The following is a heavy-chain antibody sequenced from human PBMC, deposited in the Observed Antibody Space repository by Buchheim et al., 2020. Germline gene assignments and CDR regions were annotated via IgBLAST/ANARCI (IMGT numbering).Heavy chain of an antibody. J-gene: IGHJ6*02. CDR1: GGSISSYY. CDR2: IYYSGST. CDR3: AILGGHYYGMDV. D-gene: IGHD3-16*01. Sequence: QVQLQESGPGLVKPSETLSLTCTVSGGSISSYYWSWIRQPPGKGLEWIGYIYYSGSTNYNPSLKSRVTISVDTSKNQFSLKLSSVTAADTAVYYCAILGGHYYGMDVWGQGTT. V-gene: IGHV4-59*12.